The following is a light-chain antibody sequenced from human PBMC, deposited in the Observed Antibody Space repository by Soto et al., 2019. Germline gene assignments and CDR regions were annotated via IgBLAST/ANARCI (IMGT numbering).Light chain of an antibody. Sequence: DIQMTQSPSSLSASVGDRVTITCRASQGINHYLAWFQQKPGKVPKLLIYATSTLQSGVPSRFSGSGFGTGFTLTISSLQPEDVATYYCQKHNSAPLFFGPGTKVDIK. CDR1: QGINHY. J-gene: IGKJ3*01. V-gene: IGKV1-27*01. CDR3: QKHNSAPLF. CDR2: ATS.